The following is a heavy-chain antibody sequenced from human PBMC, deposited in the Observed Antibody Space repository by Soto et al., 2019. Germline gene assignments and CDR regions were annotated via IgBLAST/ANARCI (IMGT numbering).Heavy chain of an antibody. Sequence: ASVKVSCKVSGYTLTELSMHWVRQAPGKRLEWMGGFDPEDGETIYAQKFQGRVTMTEDTSTDTAYMELSSLRSEDTAVYYCATGRVGYYYDSSGYYMDVWGQGTKVTVSS. J-gene: IGHJ6*02. V-gene: IGHV1-24*01. D-gene: IGHD3-22*01. CDR3: ATGRVGYYYDSSGYYMDV. CDR2: FDPEDGET. CDR1: GYTLTELS.